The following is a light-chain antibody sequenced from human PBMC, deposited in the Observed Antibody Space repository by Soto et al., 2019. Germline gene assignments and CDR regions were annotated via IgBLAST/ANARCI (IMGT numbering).Light chain of an antibody. V-gene: IGLV1-40*01. J-gene: IGLJ1*01. Sequence: QAVVTQPPSVSGAPGQRVTISCTGSSSNIGAGYDVHWYQQLPGTAPKLLIYGNSNRPSGVPDRFSGSKSGTSASLAITGLQAEDEADYYCQSYDSSLSALYVFGTGTKATVL. CDR3: QSYDSSLSALYV. CDR2: GNS. CDR1: SSNIGAGYD.